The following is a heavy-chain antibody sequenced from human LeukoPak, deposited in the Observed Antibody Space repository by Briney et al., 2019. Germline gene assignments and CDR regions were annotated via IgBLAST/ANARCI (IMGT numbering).Heavy chain of an antibody. Sequence: PSGTLSLTCAVSGGSISSSNWWSWVRQPPGKGLEWIGEIYHSGSTNYNPSLKSRVTISVDKSKNQFSLKLSSVTAADTAVYYCASQLGYCTIGVCLYWYFDLWGRGTLVTVSS. V-gene: IGHV4-4*02. CDR3: ASQLGYCTIGVCLYWYFDL. D-gene: IGHD2-8*01. CDR1: GGSISSSNW. J-gene: IGHJ2*01. CDR2: IYHSGST.